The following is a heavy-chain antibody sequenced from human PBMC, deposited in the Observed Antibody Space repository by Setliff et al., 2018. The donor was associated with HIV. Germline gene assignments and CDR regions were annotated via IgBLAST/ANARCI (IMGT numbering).Heavy chain of an antibody. V-gene: IGHV1-69*10. Sequence: SVKVSCKTSGGSFRTSVTSWVRQAPGQGLEWVGGILPFLGMGDFAQKFQGRVTITADESTSIAYMELSSLRSDDTAIYYCGAGQHSYSYLGYYYSGVDVWGQGTTVTVSS. D-gene: IGHD3-10*01. CDR1: GGSFRTSV. CDR2: ILPFLGMG. CDR3: GAGQHSYSYLGYYYSGVDV. J-gene: IGHJ6*02.